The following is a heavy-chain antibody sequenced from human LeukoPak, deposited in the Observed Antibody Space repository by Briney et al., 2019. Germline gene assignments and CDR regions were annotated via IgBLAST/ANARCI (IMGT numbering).Heavy chain of an antibody. V-gene: IGHV1-18*01. CDR2: ISAYNGNT. D-gene: IGHD3-3*01. Sequence: ASVKVSCKASGYTFANYGISWVRQAPGQGLEWVGWISAYNGNTNYAQKLQGRVTLTTDTSTSTGYMELRSLRSDDTAVYYCARVAITIFGGYYYMDVWGKGTTVTVSS. CDR1: GYTFANYG. CDR3: ARVAITIFGGYYYMDV. J-gene: IGHJ6*03.